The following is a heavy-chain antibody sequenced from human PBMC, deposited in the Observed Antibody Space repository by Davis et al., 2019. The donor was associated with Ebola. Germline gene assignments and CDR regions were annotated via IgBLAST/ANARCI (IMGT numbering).Heavy chain of an antibody. CDR2: IYYSGST. CDR1: GGSISSGDYY. V-gene: IGHV4-61*08. CDR3: ARGNYYDSSGLPRY. D-gene: IGHD3-22*01. Sequence: PSETLSLTCTVSGGSISSGDYYWSWIRQPPGKGLEWIGYIYYSGSTNYNPSLKSRVTISVDTSKNQFSLKLSSVTAADTAVYYCARGNYYDSSGLPRYWGQGTLVTVSS. J-gene: IGHJ4*02.